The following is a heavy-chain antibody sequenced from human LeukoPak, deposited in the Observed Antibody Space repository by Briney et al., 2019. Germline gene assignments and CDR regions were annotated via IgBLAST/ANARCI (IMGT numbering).Heavy chain of an antibody. V-gene: IGHV3-11*01. Sequence: GGSLRLSCAASGFTVSSNEMSWVRQAPGKGLEWLAYISGSGSDIYYADSVKGRFTISRDNAKNSLYLQMNSLRPDDTALYYCSTDPRLLIYWGHGTLVTVSS. CDR1: GFTVSSNE. CDR3: STDPRLLIY. D-gene: IGHD2-8*01. CDR2: ISGSGSDI. J-gene: IGHJ4*01.